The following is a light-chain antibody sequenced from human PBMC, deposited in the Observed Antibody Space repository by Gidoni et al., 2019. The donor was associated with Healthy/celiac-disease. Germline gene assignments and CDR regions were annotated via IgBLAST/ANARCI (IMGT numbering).Light chain of an antibody. CDR1: QSVSSSY. J-gene: IGKJ1*01. CDR3: QQDGSSPWT. V-gene: IGKV3-20*01. Sequence: DIVLTQSPGTLSLSPGERATLSCRASQSVSSSYLVWYQQKPGQAPRLLIYGASSRATGIPDRFSGSGSGTDFTLTISRLEPEDFAVYYCQQDGSSPWTFGQGTKVEIK. CDR2: GAS.